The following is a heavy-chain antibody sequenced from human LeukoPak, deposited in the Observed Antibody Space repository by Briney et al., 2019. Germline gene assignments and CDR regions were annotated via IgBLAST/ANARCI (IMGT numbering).Heavy chain of an antibody. CDR2: INSDGSST. CDR3: ASLALPGFWSPRDY. CDR1: GFTFSSYW. V-gene: IGHV3-74*01. Sequence: GGSLRLSCAASGFTFSSYWMHWVRQAPGKGLVWVSRINSDGSSTSYADSVKGRFTISRDNAKNTLYLQMNSLGAEDTAVYYCASLALPGFWSPRDYWGQGTLVTVSS. J-gene: IGHJ4*02. D-gene: IGHD3-3*01.